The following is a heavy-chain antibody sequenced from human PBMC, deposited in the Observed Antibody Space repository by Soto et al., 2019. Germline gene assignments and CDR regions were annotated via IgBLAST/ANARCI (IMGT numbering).Heavy chain of an antibody. CDR3: AREIKGSSYYYMDV. CDR2: IYSGGST. D-gene: IGHD6-13*01. Sequence: GGSLRLSCAASGFTVSSNYMSWVRQAPGKGLEWVSVIYSGGSTYYADSEKGRFTISRHNSKNTLYLQMNSLRAEDTAVYYCAREIKGSSYYYMDVWGKGTTVTVSS. V-gene: IGHV3-53*04. J-gene: IGHJ6*03. CDR1: GFTVSSNY.